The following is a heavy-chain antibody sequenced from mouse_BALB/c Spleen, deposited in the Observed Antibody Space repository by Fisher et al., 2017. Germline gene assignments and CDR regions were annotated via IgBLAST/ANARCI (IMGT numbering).Heavy chain of an antibody. D-gene: IGHD1-1*01. CDR3: NAWHYSYYAMDY. V-gene: IGHV14-4*02. J-gene: IGHJ4*01. Sequence: KFKGKATMTADTSSNTAYLQLSSLTSEDTAVYYCNAWHYSYYAMDYWGQGTSVTVSS.